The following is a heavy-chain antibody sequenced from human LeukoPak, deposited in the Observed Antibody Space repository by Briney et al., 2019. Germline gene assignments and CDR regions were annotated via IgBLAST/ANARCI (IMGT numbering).Heavy chain of an antibody. CDR1: GGSFSGYY. J-gene: IGHJ3*02. CDR2: INHSGST. CDR3: AIYSEPNRGAFHI. D-gene: IGHD3-10*01. V-gene: IGHV4-34*01. Sequence: SETLSLTCALYGGSFSGYYWSGLRPPPGEGLEWLGEINHSGSTNYNPSLKSPVTTSLDTAKYKDSLELRSVTAADPAVYYCAIYSEPNRGAFHIWG.